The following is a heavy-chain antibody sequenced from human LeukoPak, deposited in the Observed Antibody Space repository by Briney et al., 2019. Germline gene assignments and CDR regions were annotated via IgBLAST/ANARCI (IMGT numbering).Heavy chain of an antibody. V-gene: IGHV1-69*01. Sequence: GASVKVSCKASGGTFSSYAISWVRQAPGQGLEWMGGIIPIFGTANYAQKFQGRVTITADESTSTAYMELSSLRPEDTAVYYCARGRMAGTYVFDSWGQGTLVTVSS. J-gene: IGHJ4*02. D-gene: IGHD6-19*01. CDR1: GGTFSSYA. CDR3: ARGRMAGTYVFDS. CDR2: IIPIFGTA.